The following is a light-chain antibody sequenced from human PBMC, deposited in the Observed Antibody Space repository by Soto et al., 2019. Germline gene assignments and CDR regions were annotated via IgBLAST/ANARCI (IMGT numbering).Light chain of an antibody. V-gene: IGKV2-28*01. Sequence: IVITQSPLSLPVTPGEPASISCRSSQSLLHSNGYNYLDWYLQKPWQSPHLLIYLGSNRASGVPDRFSGSGSGTDFTLKISRVEAEDVGVYYCMQALQTPLTFGGGTKV. CDR1: QSLLHSNGYNY. CDR3: MQALQTPLT. J-gene: IGKJ4*01. CDR2: LGS.